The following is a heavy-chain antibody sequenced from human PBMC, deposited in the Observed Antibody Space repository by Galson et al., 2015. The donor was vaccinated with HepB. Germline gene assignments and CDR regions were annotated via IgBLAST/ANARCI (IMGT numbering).Heavy chain of an antibody. CDR2: IVVGSGNT. Sequence: SVKVSCKASGFTFTSSAVQWVRQARGQRLEWIGWIVVGSGNTNYAQKFQERVTITRDMSTSTAYMELSSLRSEDTAVYYCAAGMEWELLLHAAYGMDVWGQGTKVTVSS. CDR1: GFTFTSSA. D-gene: IGHD1-26*01. J-gene: IGHJ6*02. V-gene: IGHV1-58*01. CDR3: AAGMEWELLLHAAYGMDV.